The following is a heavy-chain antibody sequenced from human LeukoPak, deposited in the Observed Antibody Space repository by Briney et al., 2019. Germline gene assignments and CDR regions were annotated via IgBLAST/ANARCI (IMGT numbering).Heavy chain of an antibody. Sequence: PSQTLSLTCTVSGGSISSGSYYWSWIRQPAGKGLEWIGRIYISGITNYNPSLKSRVTISVDTSKNQFSLKLSSVTAADTAVYYCARAFMGGYTYGYDYWGQGTLVTVSS. CDR3: ARAFMGGYTYGYDY. CDR2: IYISGIT. J-gene: IGHJ4*02. D-gene: IGHD5-18*01. CDR1: GGSISSGSYY. V-gene: IGHV4-61*02.